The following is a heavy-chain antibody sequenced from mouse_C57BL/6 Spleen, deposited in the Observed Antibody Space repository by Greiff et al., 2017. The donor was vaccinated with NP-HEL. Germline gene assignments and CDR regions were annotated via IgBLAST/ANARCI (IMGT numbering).Heavy chain of an antibody. Sequence: DVQLQESGAELVRPGASVKLSCTASGFTFTDDYMHWVKQRPEQGLEWIGWIDPENGGTDYAPKFKGKATITVNTSSNTAYLQLSSLTSEDTAVYYCATSPTPISWYFDVWGTGTTVTVSS. CDR3: ATSPTPISWYFDV. CDR1: GFTFTDDY. V-gene: IGHV14-4*01. J-gene: IGHJ1*03. CDR2: IDPENGGT.